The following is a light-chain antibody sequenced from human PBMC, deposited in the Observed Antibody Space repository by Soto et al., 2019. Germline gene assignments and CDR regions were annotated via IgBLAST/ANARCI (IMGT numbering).Light chain of an antibody. CDR2: GAS. Sequence: EIVLTQSPGTLSLSPGERATLSCRASQSVTSSYLAWYQQKPGQAPRLLIYGASSRATGIPDRFSGSGSGTDSTLTIRRLEPEDFAVYYCQQYGSSPWTFGQGTKVDIK. V-gene: IGKV3-20*01. J-gene: IGKJ1*01. CDR1: QSVTSSY. CDR3: QQYGSSPWT.